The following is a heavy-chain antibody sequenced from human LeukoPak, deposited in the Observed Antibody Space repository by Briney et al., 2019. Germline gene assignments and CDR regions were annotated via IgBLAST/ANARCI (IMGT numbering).Heavy chain of an antibody. D-gene: IGHD6-19*01. J-gene: IGHJ4*02. Sequence: KLGASLRLSCAASGFTFSSYSMNWVRQAPGKGLEWVSSISSSSSYIYYADSVKGRFTISRDNAKNSLYLQMNSLRAEDTAVYYCARDPPKHKIAVAGSRAGGQGTLVTVSS. CDR3: ARDPPKHKIAVAGSRA. CDR2: ISSSSSYI. V-gene: IGHV3-21*01. CDR1: GFTFSSYS.